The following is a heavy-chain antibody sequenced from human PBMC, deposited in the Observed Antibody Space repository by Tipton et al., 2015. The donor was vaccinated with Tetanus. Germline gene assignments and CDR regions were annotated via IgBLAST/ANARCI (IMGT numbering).Heavy chain of an antibody. V-gene: IGHV3-9*01. CDR3: ARAVRGRDVFDV. D-gene: IGHD3-10*01. J-gene: IGHJ3*01. CDR2: VSGAGGSK. Sequence: SLRLSCVGSGFTFNDFAIHWVRQVSGKGLEWVSAVSGAGGSKVYADSVKGRFTISRDNANNSLYLQMSSLRPEDTALYYCARAVRGRDVFDVWGQGTVVTVSS. CDR1: GFTFNDFA.